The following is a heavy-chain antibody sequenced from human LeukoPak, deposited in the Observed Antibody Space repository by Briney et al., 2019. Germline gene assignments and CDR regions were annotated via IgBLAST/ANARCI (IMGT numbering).Heavy chain of an antibody. J-gene: IGHJ4*02. D-gene: IGHD2-2*01. CDR1: GFTFSSYA. Sequence: GGSLRLSCSASGFTFSSYAMSWVRQAPGKGLEWVSAISGSGGSTYHADSVKGRFTISRDNSKNTLYLQMNNLRAEDTAVYYCAKSSSYGPDYFDYWGQGTLVTVSS. CDR2: ISGSGGST. V-gene: IGHV3-23*01. CDR3: AKSSSYGPDYFDY.